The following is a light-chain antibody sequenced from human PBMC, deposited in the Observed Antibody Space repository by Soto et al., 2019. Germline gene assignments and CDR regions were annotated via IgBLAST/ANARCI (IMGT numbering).Light chain of an antibody. CDR2: EVS. J-gene: IGLJ1*01. V-gene: IGLV2-14*01. Sequence: QSALTQPASVSGSPGQAITIPCTGSSSDVGGHNYVSWYQQHPGKAPKLMIFEVSHRPSGVSNRFSGSKSGDTASLTISGLQAEDEADYYCSSYTSSNTYVFGTGTKVTVL. CDR1: SSDVGGHNY. CDR3: SSYTSSNTYV.